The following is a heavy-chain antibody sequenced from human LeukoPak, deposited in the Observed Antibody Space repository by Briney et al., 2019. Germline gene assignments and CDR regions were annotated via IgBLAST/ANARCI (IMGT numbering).Heavy chain of an antibody. CDR1: GGSISSSSYY. V-gene: IGHV4-39*07. D-gene: IGHD5-18*01. J-gene: IGHJ4*02. CDR2: IYYSGST. Sequence: SETLSLTCTVYGGSISSSSYYWGWIRQPPGKGLEWIGSIYYSGSTYYNPSLKSRVTISLDTSKNQFCLKLSTVTAADTAVYYCARDAHGYSYGPYYSADGGQGTLVSVYS. CDR3: ARDAHGYSYGPYYSAD.